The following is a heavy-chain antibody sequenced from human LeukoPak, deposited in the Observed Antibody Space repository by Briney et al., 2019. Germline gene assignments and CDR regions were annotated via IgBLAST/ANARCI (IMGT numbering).Heavy chain of an antibody. CDR1: GDSVSSNTAA. Sequence: SQTLSLTCAISGDSVSSNTAAWNWIRQSPSRGLEWLGRTYYRSKWYYGYAVAVNSRMTIYTDTSKNQFSLQLNSVTPEDTAVYYCARGGSGWSVSLFDPWGQGTLVTVSS. D-gene: IGHD6-13*01. J-gene: IGHJ5*02. CDR3: ARGGSGWSVSLFDP. CDR2: TYYRSKWYY. V-gene: IGHV6-1*01.